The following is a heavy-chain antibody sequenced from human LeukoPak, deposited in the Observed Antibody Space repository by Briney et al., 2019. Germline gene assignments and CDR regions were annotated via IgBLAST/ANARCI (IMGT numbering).Heavy chain of an antibody. CDR2: IYYTGST. CDR3: ARAGRLMAFDI. D-gene: IGHD3-16*01. CDR1: GVSISSSSYY. Sequence: PSETLSLTCTVSGVSISSSSYYWGWLRQPTGKGLEWIGYIYYTGSTNYNPSLKSRVTISVDTSKNQFSLKLSSVTAADTAVYYCARAGRLMAFDIWGQGTMVTVSS. J-gene: IGHJ3*02. V-gene: IGHV4-61*05.